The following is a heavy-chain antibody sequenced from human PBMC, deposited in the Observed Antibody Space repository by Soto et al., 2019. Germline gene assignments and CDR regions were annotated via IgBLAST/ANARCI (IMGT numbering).Heavy chain of an antibody. CDR1: GFTFSSYA. CDR2: ISVTGDT. CDR3: AKSLNTATSFDY. Sequence: PGGSLRLSCAASGFTFSSYAMNWVRQAPGKGPEWVSLISVTGDTYYADSVKGRFTISRDNSKNTLFLQMNSLRAEDTAVYYCAKSLNTATSFDYWGQGTLVTVS. V-gene: IGHV3-23*01. J-gene: IGHJ4*02.